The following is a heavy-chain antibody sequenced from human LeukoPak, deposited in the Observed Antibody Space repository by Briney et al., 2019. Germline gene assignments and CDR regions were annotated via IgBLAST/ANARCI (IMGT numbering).Heavy chain of an antibody. CDR2: IYYSGST. CDR1: GGSISSGGYY. J-gene: IGHJ5*02. Sequence: KASQTLSLTCTVSGGSISSGGYYWSWIRQPPGKGLEWIGYIYYSGSTNYNPSLKSRVTISVDTSKNQFSLKLSSVTAADTAVYYCARHVEHWFDPWGQGTLVTVSS. CDR3: ARHVEHWFDP. V-gene: IGHV4-61*08.